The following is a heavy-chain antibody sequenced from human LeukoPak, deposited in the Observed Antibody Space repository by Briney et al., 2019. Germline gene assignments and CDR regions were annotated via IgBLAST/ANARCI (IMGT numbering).Heavy chain of an antibody. CDR1: GFTFGDYY. CDR2: IRNKTYRYTT. CDR3: VRSEALHAFDI. D-gene: IGHD6-6*01. J-gene: IGHJ3*02. V-gene: IGHV3-72*01. Sequence: PGGSLRLSCAASGFTFGDYYMDWVRQAPGEGLEWVGRIRNKTYRYTTEYAASVKGRFTISRDDSQKSLYLQMNSLKTEDTAVYYCVRSEALHAFDIWGQGTMVTVSS.